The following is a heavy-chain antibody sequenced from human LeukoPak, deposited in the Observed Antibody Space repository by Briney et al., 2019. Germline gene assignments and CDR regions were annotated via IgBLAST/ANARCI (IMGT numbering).Heavy chain of an antibody. CDR1: GFTFSSYE. Sequence: PGGSLRLSCATSGFTFSSYEMNWVRQAPGKGLEWISYITTSGTSTYYAVSVKGRFTISRDNGKTALSLQMNSLRAEDTAVYYGVVHSATSCYWGQGTLVTVSS. D-gene: IGHD1-26*01. CDR2: ITTSGTST. V-gene: IGHV3-48*03. J-gene: IGHJ4*02. CDR3: VVHSATSCY.